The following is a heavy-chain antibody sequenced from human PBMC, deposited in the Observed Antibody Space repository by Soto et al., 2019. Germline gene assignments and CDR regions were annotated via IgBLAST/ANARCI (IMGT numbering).Heavy chain of an antibody. V-gene: IGHV4-34*01. CDR2: INHSGST. CDR3: ARENYGDSRAGFDY. J-gene: IGHJ4*02. CDR1: GGSFSGYY. D-gene: IGHD4-17*01. Sequence: SETLSLTCAVYGGSFSGYYWSWIRQPPGKGLEWIGEINHSGSTNYNPSLKSRVTISVDTSKNQFSLKLGSVTAADTAVYYCARENYGDSRAGFDYWGQGTLVTVSS.